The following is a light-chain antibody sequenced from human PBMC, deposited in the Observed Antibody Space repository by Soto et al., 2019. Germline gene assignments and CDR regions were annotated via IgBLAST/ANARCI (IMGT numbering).Light chain of an antibody. J-gene: IGLJ1*01. Sequence: QSVLTQPPSVSGAPGQRVTISCTGSSSNIGAGYDVHWYQQLPGTAPKLLIYGNSNRPSGVPDRFSGSKSGTSASLAITGLQAEDEADYYWQSSGSSLIEFFAIGRTVTVL. CDR1: SSNIGAGYD. V-gene: IGLV1-40*01. CDR2: GNS. CDR3: QSSGSSLIEF.